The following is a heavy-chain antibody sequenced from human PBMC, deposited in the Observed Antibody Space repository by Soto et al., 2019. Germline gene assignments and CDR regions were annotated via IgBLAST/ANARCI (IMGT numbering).Heavy chain of an antibody. J-gene: IGHJ4*02. CDR2: INAANDNT. Sequence: VQLVQSGAEEKKPGASVKVSCKASGYTFTSYAIHWVRQAPGQRLEWMGWINAANDNTKYSQKFEGRVTTTRDTSASTAYMELSSLRSEDTAVYYCARDRRYGDFLDYWGQGTLVIVSS. CDR1: GYTFTSYA. V-gene: IGHV1-3*05. D-gene: IGHD4-17*01. CDR3: ARDRRYGDFLDY.